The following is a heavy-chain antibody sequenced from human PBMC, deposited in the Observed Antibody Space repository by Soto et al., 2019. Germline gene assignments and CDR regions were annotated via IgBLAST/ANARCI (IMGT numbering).Heavy chain of an antibody. V-gene: IGHV3-33*01. CDR3: ARDRLGWANSRVYGIDV. CDR1: GFMFDNYG. D-gene: IGHD6-19*01. Sequence: QVNLVESGGGVVQPGRSLRLSCAASGFMFDNYGMHWVRQAPGKGLEWVAVIWFDGRNKYYADSVKGRFAISRGNPKNMLYLGMNRLRTDDTAVYFCARDRLGWANSRVYGIDVWGHGTTVSVSS. J-gene: IGHJ6*02. CDR2: IWFDGRNK.